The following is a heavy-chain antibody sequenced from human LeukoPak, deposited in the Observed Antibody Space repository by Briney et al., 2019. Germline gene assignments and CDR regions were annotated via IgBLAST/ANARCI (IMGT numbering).Heavy chain of an antibody. D-gene: IGHD6-19*01. CDR3: AEAIAVAGYDAFDI. V-gene: IGHV1-2*02. Sequence: GASVKVSCKASGYTFTSYAMNWVRQAPGQGLEWMGWINPNSGGTNYAQKFQGRVTMTRDTSISTAYMELSRLRSDDTAVYYCAEAIAVAGYDAFDIWGQGTMVTVSS. J-gene: IGHJ3*02. CDR1: GYTFTSYA. CDR2: INPNSGGT.